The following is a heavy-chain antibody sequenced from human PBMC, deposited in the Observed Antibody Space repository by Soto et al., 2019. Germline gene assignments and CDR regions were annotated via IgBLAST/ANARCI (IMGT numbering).Heavy chain of an antibody. CDR1: GYTFANYL. V-gene: IGHV1-18*01. J-gene: IGHJ6*02. D-gene: IGHD3-10*01. Sequence: QVQLVQSGAEVMGPGASVQVSCKASGYTFANYLISWVRQAPGQGLEWMGWISPYNGNTNYARKVQGRVTMTTDTATTTAYMEVRCLRYEDTAVYHCGRLMDYYSGMHVWGQGTTVTV. CDR3: GRLMDYYSGMHV. CDR2: ISPYNGNT.